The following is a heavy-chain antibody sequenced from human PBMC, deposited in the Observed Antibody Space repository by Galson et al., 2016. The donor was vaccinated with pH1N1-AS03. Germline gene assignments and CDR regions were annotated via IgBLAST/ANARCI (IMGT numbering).Heavy chain of an antibody. D-gene: IGHD3-10*01. CDR1: RGSFGGAY. CDR3: ARRPTGIDY. Sequence: SETQSLTCTVSRGSFGGAYWTWIRQPPGKGLEWIGEIIIGRGLPPTYTPSLKRRVTISIDTSRGELSLKLRSVTAADTGVYYCARRPTGIDYWGQGVQVTVSS. V-gene: IGHV4-34*12. CDR2: IIIGRGLPP. J-gene: IGHJ4*02.